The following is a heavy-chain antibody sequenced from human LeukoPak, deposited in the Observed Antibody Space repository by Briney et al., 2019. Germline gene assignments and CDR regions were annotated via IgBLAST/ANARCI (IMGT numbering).Heavy chain of an antibody. D-gene: IGHD3-10*01. V-gene: IGHV3-30-3*01. CDR1: GFTFSTYA. Sequence: GRSLRLSCAASGFTFSTYAMHWVRQAPGKGLEWVAVISYDGSNKYYADSVKGRFTISRDNSKNTLYLQMNSLRAEDTAVYYCARDEVIMVRGIIADWGQGTLVTVSS. CDR2: ISYDGSNK. J-gene: IGHJ4*02. CDR3: ARDEVIMVRGIIAD.